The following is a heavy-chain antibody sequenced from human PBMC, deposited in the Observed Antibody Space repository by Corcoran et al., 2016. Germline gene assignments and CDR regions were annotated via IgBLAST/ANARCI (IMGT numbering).Heavy chain of an antibody. V-gene: IGHV1-46*02. J-gene: IGHJ5*02. CDR1: GFILNNYH. Sequence: QVQLVQSGAEVKRPGASVKVSCRASGFILNNYHIHWVRQAPGQGLEWMGIINSSAPTTNYAQKLQARVTMTRDTSTNTVSMELGSPTAEDTAVYFCAGVVASGWQDDLWGQGTRVTVSS. CDR3: AGVVASGWQDDL. CDR2: INSSAPTT. D-gene: IGHD6-19*01.